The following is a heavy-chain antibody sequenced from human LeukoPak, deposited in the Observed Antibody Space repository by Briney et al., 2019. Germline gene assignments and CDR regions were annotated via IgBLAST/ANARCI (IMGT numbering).Heavy chain of an antibody. CDR1: GGSFSGYY. CDR2: INHSGST. V-gene: IGHV4-34*01. CDR3: ARDSSGIDY. J-gene: IGHJ4*02. Sequence: SETLSLTCAVYGGSFSGYYWSWIRQPPGKGLEWIGEINHSGSTTYNPSLKSRVTISVDTSKNQFSLKLSSVTAADTAVYYCARDSSGIDYWGQGTLVTVSS. D-gene: IGHD5-18*01.